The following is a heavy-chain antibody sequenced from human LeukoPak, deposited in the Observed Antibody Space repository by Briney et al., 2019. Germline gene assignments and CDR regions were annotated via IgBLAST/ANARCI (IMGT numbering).Heavy chain of an antibody. Sequence: SETLSLTCAVYGGSFSGYYWSWIRQPPGKGLEWIGEINHSGSTNYNPSLKSRVTISVDTSKNQFSLKLSSVTAADTAVYYCARESTGTTFRDAFDIWGQGTMVTVSS. V-gene: IGHV4-34*01. CDR2: INHSGST. D-gene: IGHD1-7*01. CDR3: ARESTGTTFRDAFDI. CDR1: GGSFSGYY. J-gene: IGHJ3*02.